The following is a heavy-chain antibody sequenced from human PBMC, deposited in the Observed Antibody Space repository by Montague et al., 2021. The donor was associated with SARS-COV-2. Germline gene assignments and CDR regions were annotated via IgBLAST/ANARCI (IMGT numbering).Heavy chain of an antibody. D-gene: IGHD3-22*01. CDR1: GFTFSDYY. Sequence: XLRLSCAASGFTFSDYYMSWIRQAPGKGLEWVSYISSSSSYTNYADSVKGRFTISRDNAKNSLYLQMNSLRAEDTAVYYCARVETYYYDSSGYNGVDYWGQGTLVTVSS. J-gene: IGHJ4*02. CDR3: ARVETYYYDSSGYNGVDY. CDR2: ISSSSSYT. V-gene: IGHV3-11*06.